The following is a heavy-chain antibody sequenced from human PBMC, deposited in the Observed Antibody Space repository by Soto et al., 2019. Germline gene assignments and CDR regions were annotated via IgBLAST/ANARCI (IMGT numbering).Heavy chain of an antibody. D-gene: IGHD5-12*01. J-gene: IGHJ4*02. CDR3: ARGDGYNPSYFDY. CDR2: IDPSDSYT. V-gene: IGHV5-10-1*01. Sequence: GESLKISCKGSGYSFTSYWISWVRQMPGKGLEWMGRIDPSDSYTNYSPSFQGHVTISADKSISTAYLQWSSLKASDTAMYYCARGDGYNPSYFDYWGQGTLVPVSP. CDR1: GYSFTSYW.